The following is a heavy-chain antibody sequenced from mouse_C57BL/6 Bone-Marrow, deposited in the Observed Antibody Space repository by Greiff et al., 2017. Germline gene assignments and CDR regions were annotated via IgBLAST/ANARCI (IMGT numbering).Heavy chain of an antibody. CDR1: GFSLTSYG. D-gene: IGHD3-1*01. CDR3: ARRGAPGGYAMDY. CDR2: IWSGGST. J-gene: IGHJ4*01. V-gene: IGHV2-2*01. Sequence: VQVVESGPGLVQPSQSLSITCTVSGFSLTSYGVHWVRQSPGKGLAWLGVIWSGGSTDYNAAFISRLSISKDNSKSQVFFKMNSLQADDTAIYYCARRGAPGGYAMDYWGQGTSVTVSS.